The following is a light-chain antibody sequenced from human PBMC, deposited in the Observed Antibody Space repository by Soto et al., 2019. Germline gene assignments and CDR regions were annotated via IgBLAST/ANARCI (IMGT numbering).Light chain of an antibody. Sequence: DIVMTQSPDSLAVSLGERATINCKSSQNVVYRSNKKNYLAWYQKKPGQPPKLLIHWASTRESGVPDRFSGRGSGTDFTLTISSLQAEDVAVYYGQQYISPPLTFGQGTKVEIK. CDR3: QQYISPPLT. CDR1: QNVVYRSNKKNY. CDR2: WAS. J-gene: IGKJ2*01. V-gene: IGKV4-1*01.